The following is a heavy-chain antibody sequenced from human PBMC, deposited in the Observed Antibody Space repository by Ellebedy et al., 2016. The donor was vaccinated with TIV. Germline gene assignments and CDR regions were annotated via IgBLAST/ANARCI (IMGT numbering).Heavy chain of an antibody. CDR1: GFTFSSYG. CDR3: ARANVYGDNAKPRGYFDY. D-gene: IGHD4-17*01. V-gene: IGHV3-30*06. J-gene: IGHJ4*02. CDR2: ISYDGSNK. Sequence: GESLKISCAASGFTFSSYGMHWVRQAPGKGLEWVAVISYDGSNKYYADSVKGRFTISRDNSKNTLYLQMNSLRAEDTAVYYCARANVYGDNAKPRGYFDYWGQGTLVTVSS.